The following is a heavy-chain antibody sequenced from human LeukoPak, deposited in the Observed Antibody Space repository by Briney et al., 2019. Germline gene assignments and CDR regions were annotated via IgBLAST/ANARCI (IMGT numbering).Heavy chain of an antibody. Sequence: ESLKIPFKGSGYNFNSFWIGWVRQKPGEGLEWVGIIYPGDSDTKYSPAVQGQVTISADKPITTAYLQWSSLKASDTAMYYCVRRRGSSWKGGFDSWGQGTLVTVSS. D-gene: IGHD6-13*01. CDR3: VRRRGSSWKGGFDS. V-gene: IGHV5-51*04. CDR2: IYPGDSDT. J-gene: IGHJ4*02. CDR1: GYNFNSFW.